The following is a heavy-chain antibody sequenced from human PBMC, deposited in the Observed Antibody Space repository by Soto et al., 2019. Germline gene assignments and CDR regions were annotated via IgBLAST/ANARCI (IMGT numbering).Heavy chain of an antibody. CDR2: IYYSGST. CDR1: GDSISGYY. V-gene: IGHV4-59*01. Sequence: QVQLQESGPGLVKPSETLSLICTVSGDSISGYYWSWIRQPPGKGLEWIGNIYYSGSTSYNPSLNSRVTISVDTSKNQFSLNLNSVTAADTAVYYCARDLSHAWFRGVFSPWGQGTLVTVSS. CDR3: ARDLSHAWFRGVFSP. J-gene: IGHJ5*02. D-gene: IGHD3-10*01.